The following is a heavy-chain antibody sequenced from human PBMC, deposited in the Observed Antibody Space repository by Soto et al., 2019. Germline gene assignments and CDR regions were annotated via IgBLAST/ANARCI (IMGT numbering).Heavy chain of an antibody. CDR3: ARDYGSGRYYGMDV. CDR2: IYYSGST. CDR1: GGSISSYY. D-gene: IGHD3-10*01. Sequence: SETLSLTCTVSGGSISSYYWSWIRQPPGKGLEWIGYIYYSGSTNYNPSLKSRVTISVDTSKNQFSLKLRSVTAADTAVYYCARDYGSGRYYGMDVWGQGTTVTVSS. J-gene: IGHJ6*02. V-gene: IGHV4-59*01.